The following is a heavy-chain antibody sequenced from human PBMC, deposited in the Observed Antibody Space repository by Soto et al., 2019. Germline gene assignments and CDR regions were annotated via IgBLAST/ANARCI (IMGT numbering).Heavy chain of an antibody. CDR1: GFTFTSSA. V-gene: IGHV1-58*01. Sequence: QMPLVQSGPEVKKPGTSVKVSCKASGFTFTSSAVQWVRQARGKRHEWIGWTVVGSGNTNYAQKFQERVTITRDMSTSTAYIGLSSLRSEDTAVYYCAADVRLGIYWGRYYYSGMEVWGQGTTVTVSS. CDR3: AADVRLGIYWGRYYYSGMEV. D-gene: IGHD7-27*01. J-gene: IGHJ6*02. CDR2: TVVGSGNT.